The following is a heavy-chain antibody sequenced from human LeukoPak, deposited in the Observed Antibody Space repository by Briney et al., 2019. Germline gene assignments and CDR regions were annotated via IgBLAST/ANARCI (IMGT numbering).Heavy chain of an antibody. CDR3: ARELTTFYYDISGYYGHAFDI. J-gene: IGHJ3*02. CDR1: GFTVSSNC. Sequence: GGSLRLSCAASGFTVSSNCMSWVRQAPGKGLEWVSVIYSGGGTYYADSVKGRFTISRDNSKNTLFLQMNSLRAEDTAVYYCARELTTFYYDISGYYGHAFDIWGQGTMVTVSS. D-gene: IGHD3-22*01. V-gene: IGHV3-66*01. CDR2: IYSGGGT.